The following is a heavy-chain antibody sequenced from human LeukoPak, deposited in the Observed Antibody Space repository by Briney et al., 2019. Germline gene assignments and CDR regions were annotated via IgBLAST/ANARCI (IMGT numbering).Heavy chain of an antibody. D-gene: IGHD3-22*01. CDR3: ARGGNTVPYYYDSSGYAFDI. CDR2: INHSGST. V-gene: IGHV4-34*01. Sequence: SETLSLTCAVYGGSFSGYYWSWIRQPPGKGLEWIGEINHSGSTNYNPSLKSRVTISVDTSKNQFSLKLSSVTAADTAVYHCARGGNTVPYYYDSSGYAFDIWGQGTMVTVSS. CDR1: GGSFSGYY. J-gene: IGHJ3*02.